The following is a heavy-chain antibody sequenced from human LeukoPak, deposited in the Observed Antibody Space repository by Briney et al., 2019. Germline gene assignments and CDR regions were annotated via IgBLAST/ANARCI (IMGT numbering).Heavy chain of an antibody. V-gene: IGHV3-7*01. CDR3: ARDLTDRSSTSCFYYMDV. CDR2: IKQDGSEK. J-gene: IGHJ6*03. D-gene: IGHD2-2*01. Sequence: GGSLRLSCAASGFTLSDYWMSWVRQAPGKGLEWVANIKQDGSEKYYVDSVKGRFTISRDNAKNSLYLQMNSLRAEDTAVYYCARDLTDRSSTSCFYYMDVWGKGTTVTVSS. CDR1: GFTLSDYW.